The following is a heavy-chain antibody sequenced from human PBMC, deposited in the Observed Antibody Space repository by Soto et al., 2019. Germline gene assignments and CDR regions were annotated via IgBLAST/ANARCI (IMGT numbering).Heavy chain of an antibody. CDR1: GASVRSNW. CDR2: IYNSAST. J-gene: IGHJ6*02. Sequence: SETLSLTCTVSGASVRSNWWSCIRQPAGEGLEWLRRIYNSASTDYNRFLKSRVTMSLNTSKNLCSLNLTSVTAEDTAVYFCASQVARWGTYGMDVWGQGTTVTVSS. CDR3: ASQVARWGTYGMDV. V-gene: IGHV4-4*07. D-gene: IGHD5-12*01.